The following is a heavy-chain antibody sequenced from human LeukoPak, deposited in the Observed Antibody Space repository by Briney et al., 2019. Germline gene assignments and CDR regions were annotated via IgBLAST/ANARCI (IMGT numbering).Heavy chain of an antibody. CDR2: IKPDGSEK. CDR1: GFTFSDYN. CDR3: ARDQTPFV. J-gene: IGHJ4*02. V-gene: IGHV3-7*01. Sequence: GGSLRLSCAASGFTFSDYNMRWIRQAPGKGLEWVANIKPDGSEKYYVDSVKGRFTISRDNAKNSLYLQMNSLRAEDTAVYYCARDQTPFVWGQGTLVTVSS.